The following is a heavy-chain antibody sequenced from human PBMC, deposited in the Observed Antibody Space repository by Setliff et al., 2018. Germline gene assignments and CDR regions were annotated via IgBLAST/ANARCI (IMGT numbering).Heavy chain of an antibody. CDR3: SRLVRYCTTTACQRASGAEV. D-gene: IGHD2-8*01. J-gene: IGHJ4*02. CDR1: GYTFSSSG. CDR2: ISAYSGNA. V-gene: IGHV1-18*01. Sequence: ASVKVSCKASGYTFSSSGITWVRQAPGQGLEWMGWISAYSGNANYAQKFQGRVTMTTDSSTSTAYMELRSLTSDDTAVYYCSRLVRYCTTTACQRASGAEVWGQGTVVTVSS.